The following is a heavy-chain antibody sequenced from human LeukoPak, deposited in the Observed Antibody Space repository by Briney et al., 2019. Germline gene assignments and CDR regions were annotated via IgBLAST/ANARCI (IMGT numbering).Heavy chain of an antibody. D-gene: IGHD3-3*01. V-gene: IGHV1-69*13. Sequence: ASVKVSCKASGGTFSSYAISWVRQAPGQGLEWMGGIIPIFGTANYAQKFQGRVTITADESTSTAYMELSSLRSEDTAVYYCATGETYYDFWSGSPAPAPFQHWGQGTLVTVSS. CDR2: IIPIFGTA. J-gene: IGHJ1*01. CDR1: GGTFSSYA. CDR3: ATGETYYDFWSGSPAPAPFQH.